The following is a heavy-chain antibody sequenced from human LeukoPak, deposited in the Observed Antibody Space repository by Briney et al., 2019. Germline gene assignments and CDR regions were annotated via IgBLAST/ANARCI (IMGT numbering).Heavy chain of an antibody. Sequence: PGRSLRLSCAVSGFTFSNYAMHWVRQAPGKGLEWVVVISSDGSKEYYADSVEGRFTISRDNSRDTLYLQLNSLRIEDTAVYYCAREWGAEWDLLLSAALDIWGHGTMVTVSS. CDR2: ISSDGSKE. J-gene: IGHJ3*02. V-gene: IGHV3-30-3*01. D-gene: IGHD1-26*01. CDR3: AREWGAEWDLLLSAALDI. CDR1: GFTFSNYA.